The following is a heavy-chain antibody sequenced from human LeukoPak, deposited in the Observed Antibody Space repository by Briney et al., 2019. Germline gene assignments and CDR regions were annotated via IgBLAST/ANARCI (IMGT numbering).Heavy chain of an antibody. Sequence: SETLSLTCAVYGGSFSGYYWSWIRQPPGKGLQWIGEINHSGSTSYNPSLKSRVTISLDTSKNQFSLKLSSVTAADTAVYYCARDYDILTGLDYWGQGTLVTVSS. J-gene: IGHJ4*02. CDR2: INHSGST. CDR1: GGSFSGYY. CDR3: ARDYDILTGLDY. D-gene: IGHD3-9*01. V-gene: IGHV4-34*01.